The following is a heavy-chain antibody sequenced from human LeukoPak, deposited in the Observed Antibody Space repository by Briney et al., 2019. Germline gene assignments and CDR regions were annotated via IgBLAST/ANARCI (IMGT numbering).Heavy chain of an antibody. D-gene: IGHD3-22*01. CDR2: IPYDGSQN. V-gene: IGHV3-30*04. Sequence: GGSLRLSCAASDFPFIGYTMHWVRQAPGKGLEWVAGIPYDGSQNSYADSVKGRFTISRDNSKNTLYLQMNSLRAEDTAVYYCAKDDYYDSSGYFSAFDIWGQGTMVTVSS. J-gene: IGHJ3*02. CDR1: DFPFIGYT. CDR3: AKDDYYDSSGYFSAFDI.